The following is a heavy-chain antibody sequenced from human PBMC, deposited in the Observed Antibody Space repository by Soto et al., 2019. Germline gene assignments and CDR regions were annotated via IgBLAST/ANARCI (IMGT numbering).Heavy chain of an antibody. CDR2: ISSSSSYI. J-gene: IGHJ4*02. V-gene: IGHV3-21*01. CDR3: ARDDYSNYFDY. Sequence: GGSLRLSCAASGFTFSSYSMNWVRQAPGKGLEWVSSISSSSSYIYYPDSVKGRFTISRDNAKNSLYLQMNSLRAEDTAVYYCARDDYSNYFDYWGQGTLVTVSS. D-gene: IGHD4-4*01. CDR1: GFTFSSYS.